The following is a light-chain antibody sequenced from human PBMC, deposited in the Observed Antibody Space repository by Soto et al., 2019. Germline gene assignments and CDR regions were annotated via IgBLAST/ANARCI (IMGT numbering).Light chain of an antibody. Sequence: EIVVAQKRATQRLSAEERTTLWSPASQSVSSYLAWYQQKPGQAPRLLIYDASNRATGIPARFSCSGSGTEFTLTCSRLQSEDFAVYYFQQYNNWPGTGGQGTKVDIK. CDR3: QQYNNWPGT. V-gene: IGKV3D-15*01. J-gene: IGKJ1*01. CDR2: DAS. CDR1: QSVSSY.